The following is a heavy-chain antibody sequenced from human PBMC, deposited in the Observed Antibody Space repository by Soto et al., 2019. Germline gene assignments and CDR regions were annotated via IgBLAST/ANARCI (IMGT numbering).Heavy chain of an antibody. J-gene: IGHJ3*02. D-gene: IGHD2-15*01. CDR3: ARDHRGGTDAFDI. Sequence: QVQLVQSGAEVKKPGASVKVSCKASGYTFTSFGISWVRQAPGQGREWMGWISAYNGNTNYAENLQGRVTMTTDTSTSTAYMELRSLISDDTAVYYCARDHRGGTDAFDIWGQGKMVTVSS. CDR2: ISAYNGNT. V-gene: IGHV1-18*01. CDR1: GYTFTSFG.